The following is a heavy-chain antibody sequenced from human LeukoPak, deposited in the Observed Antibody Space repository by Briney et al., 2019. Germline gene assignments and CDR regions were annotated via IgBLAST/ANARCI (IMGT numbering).Heavy chain of an antibody. J-gene: IGHJ6*02. V-gene: IGHV4-34*01. CDR2: INHSGSS. Sequence: PSETLSLTCAVYGGSFSGYYWSWIRQPPGKGLEWIGEINHSGSSNYNPSLKSQVTISVDTSKNQFSLKLSSVTAADTAVYYCARRGHYDFWSGYSIGSYYYYYGMDVWGQGTTVTVSS. CDR3: ARRGHYDFWSGYSIGSYYYYYGMDV. CDR1: GGSFSGYY. D-gene: IGHD3-3*01.